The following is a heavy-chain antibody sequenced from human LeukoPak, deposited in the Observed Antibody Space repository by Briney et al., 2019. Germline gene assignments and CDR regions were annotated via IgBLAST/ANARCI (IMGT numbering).Heavy chain of an antibody. CDR2: IYTNTGNP. D-gene: IGHD2-15*01. J-gene: IGHJ4*02. Sequence: ASVKVSCKASGYTFTNYAMKWVRQAPGQGLEWMGWIYTNTGNPTYAQGFTGRFVFSLDTSVSTAYLEISSLKAEDTAVYYCARAAYCSDSSCYSRDWGQGTLVTVS. CDR3: ARAAYCSDSSCYSRD. V-gene: IGHV7-4-1*02. CDR1: GYTFTNYA.